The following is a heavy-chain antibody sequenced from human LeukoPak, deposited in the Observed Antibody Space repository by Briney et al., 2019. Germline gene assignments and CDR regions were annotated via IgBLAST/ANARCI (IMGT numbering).Heavy chain of an antibody. CDR1: GYTFTSYA. D-gene: IGHD3-9*01. V-gene: IGHV1-3*03. CDR2: INAGNGNT. Sequence: ASVKVSCKASGYTFTSYAMHWVRQAPGQRLEWMGWINAGNGNTKYSQEFQGRVTITRDTSASTVYMELSSLRSEDTAVYYCARDLPEGEVAGYSLNAFDIWGQGTMVTVSS. CDR3: ARDLPEGEVAGYSLNAFDI. J-gene: IGHJ3*02.